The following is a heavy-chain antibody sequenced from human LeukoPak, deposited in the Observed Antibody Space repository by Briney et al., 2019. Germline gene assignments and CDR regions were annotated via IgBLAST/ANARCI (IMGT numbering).Heavy chain of an antibody. D-gene: IGHD3-16*02. CDR2: IYSGGST. CDR1: GFTDSSNY. V-gene: IGHV3-66*01. J-gene: IGHJ3*01. CDR3: ARDIELST. Sequence: GGSLTLSCAASGFTDSSNYMSWLRQAPGKGLEWVSVIYSGGSTYYTDSVKGRFTISRDNSKNTLYLQMNSLRAEDTAVYYCARDIELSTWGLGTMVTVSS.